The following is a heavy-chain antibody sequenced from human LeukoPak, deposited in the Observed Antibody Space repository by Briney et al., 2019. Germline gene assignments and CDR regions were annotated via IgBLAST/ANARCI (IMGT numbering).Heavy chain of an antibody. V-gene: IGHV3-30*18. J-gene: IGHJ6*02. Sequence: PGRSLRLSCAASGFTFSSYGMHWVRQAPGKGLEWVAVISYDGSNKYYADSVKGRFTISRDNSKNTLYLQMNSLRAEDTAVYYCANGPRYSSGWYPGGDYYYGMDVWGQGTTVTVSS. CDR3: ANGPRYSSGWYPGGDYYYGMDV. D-gene: IGHD6-19*01. CDR2: ISYDGSNK. CDR1: GFTFSSYG.